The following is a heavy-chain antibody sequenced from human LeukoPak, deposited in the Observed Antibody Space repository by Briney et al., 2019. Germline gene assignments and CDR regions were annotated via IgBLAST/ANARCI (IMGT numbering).Heavy chain of an antibody. Sequence: PSETLSLTCTVSGGSISSGDYYWSWIRQPPGKGLEWIGYIYYSGSTYYNPSLKSRVTISVDTSKNQFSLKLSSVTAADTAVYYCARVGCSSTSCYYYYYMDVWGKGATVTVSS. CDR1: GGSISSGDYY. CDR2: IYYSGST. CDR3: ARVGCSSTSCYYYYYMDV. V-gene: IGHV4-30-4*08. J-gene: IGHJ6*03. D-gene: IGHD2-2*01.